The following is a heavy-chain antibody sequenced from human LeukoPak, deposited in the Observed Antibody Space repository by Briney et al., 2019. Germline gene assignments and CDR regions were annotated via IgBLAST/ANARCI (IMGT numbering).Heavy chain of an antibody. J-gene: IGHJ3*02. D-gene: IGHD1-1*01. CDR3: AKDLREGKLDPFDI. V-gene: IGHV3-30*18. Sequence: PGGSLRLSCAASGFTFSSYGMHWVRQAPGKGLEWAATISYDGSNKYYADSVKGRFTISRDNSKNTLYLQLDSLRAEDTAVYYCAKDLREGKLDPFDIRGQGTMVTVSS. CDR1: GFTFSSYG. CDR2: ISYDGSNK.